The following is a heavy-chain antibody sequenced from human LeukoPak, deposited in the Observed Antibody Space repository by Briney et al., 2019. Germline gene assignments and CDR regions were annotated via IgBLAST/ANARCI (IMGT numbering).Heavy chain of an antibody. CDR3: ARDGYYDFWSGYNYGMDV. J-gene: IGHJ6*02. D-gene: IGHD3-3*01. CDR1: GGSISSYY. CDR2: IYYSGST. Sequence: SETLSLTCTVSGGSISSYYWSWIRQPPGKGLEWIGYIYYSGSTNYNPSLKSRVTISVDTSKNQFSLKLSSVTAADTAVYYCARDGYYDFWSGYNYGMDVWGQGTMVTVS. V-gene: IGHV4-59*01.